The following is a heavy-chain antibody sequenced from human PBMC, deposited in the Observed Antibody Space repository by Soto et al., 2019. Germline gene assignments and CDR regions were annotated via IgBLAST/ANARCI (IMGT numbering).Heavy chain of an antibody. Sequence: ASVKVSCKASGYTFTSYGISWVRQAPGQGLEWMGWISAYNGNTNYAQKLQGRVTMTTDTSTSTAYMELRSLRSDDTAVYYCASLVHCSNYGEHCNWFDPWGQGTLVTVSS. CDR3: ASLVHCSNYGEHCNWFDP. CDR2: ISAYNGNT. V-gene: IGHV1-18*01. CDR1: GYTFTSYG. J-gene: IGHJ5*02. D-gene: IGHD4-4*01.